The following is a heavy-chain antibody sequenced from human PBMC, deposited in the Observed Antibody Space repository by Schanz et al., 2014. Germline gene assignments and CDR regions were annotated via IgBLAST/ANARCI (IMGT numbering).Heavy chain of an antibody. CDR2: INPDSGGT. CDR1: GYTLTAYY. J-gene: IGHJ6*02. CDR3: ASDLWSGYSHYYYGLDV. D-gene: IGHD3-3*01. V-gene: IGHV1-2*02. Sequence: QVQLVQSGAEVKKPGASVKVSCKASGYTLTAYYMHWVRQAPGQGLEWMGWINPDSGGTNYAQKFQGRVTMTRALSIKTGYMELSRLRTDDSAVYYCASDLWSGYSHYYYGLDVWGQGTTVTVSS.